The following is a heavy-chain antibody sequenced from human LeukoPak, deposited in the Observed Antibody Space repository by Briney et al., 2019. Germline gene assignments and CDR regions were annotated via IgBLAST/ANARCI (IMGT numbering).Heavy chain of an antibody. CDR1: GFSFRNYW. D-gene: IGHD4-17*01. Sequence: GGSLRLSCAASGFSFRNYWMSWVRQAPGKGLEWVAYIKQAGSEKYYVDSVKGRFTISRDNAKNSLYLQMNSLRAEDTAVYYCAKNSGDYGSPFDYWGQGTLVTVSS. V-gene: IGHV3-7*01. CDR2: IKQAGSEK. J-gene: IGHJ4*02. CDR3: AKNSGDYGSPFDY.